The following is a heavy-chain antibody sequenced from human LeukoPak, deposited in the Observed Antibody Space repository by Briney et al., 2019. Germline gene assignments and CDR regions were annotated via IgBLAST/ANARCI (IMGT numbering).Heavy chain of an antibody. CDR1: GGSFSGYY. CDR3: ARTYDSSGYSDQIDY. J-gene: IGHJ4*02. CDR2: INHSEST. V-gene: IGHV4-34*01. D-gene: IGHD3-22*01. Sequence: SETLSLTCAVYGGSFSGYYWSWIRQPPGKGLEWIGEINHSESTNYNPSLKSRVTISVDTSKNQFSLKLSSVTAADTAVYYCARTYDSSGYSDQIDYWGQGTLVTVSS.